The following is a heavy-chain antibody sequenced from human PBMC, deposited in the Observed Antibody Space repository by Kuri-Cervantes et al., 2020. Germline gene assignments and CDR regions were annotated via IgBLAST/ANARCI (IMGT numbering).Heavy chain of an antibody. CDR3: AREAFGESGFGY. Sequence: SETLSLTCTVSGGSISSGDYYWSWIRQPPGKGLEWIGYIYYSGSTYYNPSLKSRVTISVDTSKNQFSLKLSSVTAADTAVYYCAREAFGESGFGYWGQGTLVTVSS. CDR1: GGSISSGDYY. D-gene: IGHD3-10*01. J-gene: IGHJ4*02. V-gene: IGHV4-30-4*01. CDR2: IYYSGST.